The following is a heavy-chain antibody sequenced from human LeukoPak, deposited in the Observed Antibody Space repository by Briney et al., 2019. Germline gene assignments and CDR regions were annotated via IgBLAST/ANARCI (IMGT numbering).Heavy chain of an antibody. J-gene: IGHJ6*03. Sequence: GGSLRLSCAASGFTFSTYGMHWVRQAPGKGLEWVAVVWYDESLKYYADSVKGRFTISRDNSKNTLFLQLNSLRVEDTAVYYCATYLGYCTSSNCPYFYMDVWGTGTTVIVSS. CDR3: ATYLGYCTSSNCPYFYMDV. V-gene: IGHV3-33*01. D-gene: IGHD2-2*03. CDR2: VWYDESLK. CDR1: GFTFSTYG.